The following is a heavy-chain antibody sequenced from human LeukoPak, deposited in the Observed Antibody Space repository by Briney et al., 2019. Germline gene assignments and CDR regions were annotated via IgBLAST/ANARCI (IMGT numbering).Heavy chain of an antibody. Sequence: GGSHRLSCAASGFTFSNAWMSWVRQAPGKGLEWVGRIKSKTDGGTTDYAAPVKGRFTISRDDSKNTLYLQMNSLKTEDTAVYYCTTNSGSYHIDYWGQGTLVTVSS. D-gene: IGHD1-26*01. CDR2: IKSKTDGGTT. V-gene: IGHV3-15*01. CDR3: TTNSGSYHIDY. CDR1: GFTFSNAW. J-gene: IGHJ4*02.